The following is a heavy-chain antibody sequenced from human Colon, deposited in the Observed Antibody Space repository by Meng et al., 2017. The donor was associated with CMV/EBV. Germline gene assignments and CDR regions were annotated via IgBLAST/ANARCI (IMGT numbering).Heavy chain of an antibody. CDR3: ARERRDDYNSNWYFDL. Sequence: GSLSLSCAVYGGSFSDYYWSWVRQPPGKGLEWIGEINYSGNTNYNPSLKSRVTMSVDTSKNQFSLKLSSLTAADTAVYYCARERRDDYNSNWYFDLWGRGTLVTVSS. D-gene: IGHD5-24*01. J-gene: IGHJ2*01. CDR1: GGSFSDYY. V-gene: IGHV4-34*01. CDR2: INYSGNT.